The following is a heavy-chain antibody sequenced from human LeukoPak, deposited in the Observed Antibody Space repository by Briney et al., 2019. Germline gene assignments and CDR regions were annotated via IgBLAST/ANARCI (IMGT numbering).Heavy chain of an antibody. Sequence: KTSETLSLTCAVSGGSFSNYYWSWIRQSPGKGLEWIGSFYYSGSIYYNPSLKSRVTISVDTSKNQFSLKLSSVTAADTAVYYCARIYYDILTGYYPSPYYFDYWGQGTLVTVSS. V-gene: IGHV4-39*01. J-gene: IGHJ4*02. CDR1: GGSFSNYY. D-gene: IGHD3-9*01. CDR3: ARIYYDILTGYYPSPYYFDY. CDR2: FYYSGSI.